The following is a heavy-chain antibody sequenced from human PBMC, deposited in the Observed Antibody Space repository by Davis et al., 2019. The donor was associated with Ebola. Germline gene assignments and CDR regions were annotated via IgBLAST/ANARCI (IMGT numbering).Heavy chain of an antibody. Sequence: AASVKVSCKASGYTFTSYDINWVRQATGQGLEWMGWMNPNSGNTGYAQKFQGRVTMTRNTSINTAYMELSSLTSEDTAVYYCARGVLKVYAIPKYYFDYWGQGTLVTVSP. D-gene: IGHD2-8*01. V-gene: IGHV1-8*01. J-gene: IGHJ4*02. CDR3: ARGVLKVYAIPKYYFDY. CDR1: GYTFTSYD. CDR2: MNPNSGNT.